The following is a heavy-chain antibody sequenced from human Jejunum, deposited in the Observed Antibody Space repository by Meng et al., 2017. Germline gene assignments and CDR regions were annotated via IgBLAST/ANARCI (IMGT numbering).Heavy chain of an antibody. J-gene: IGHJ5*02. CDR2: INQNGRT. V-gene: IGHV4-34*01. CDR1: GGSFNSYF. D-gene: IGHD2-15*01. CDR3: VRGRDPMVVGELDP. Sequence: VQLQQWGAGLLKPSETLSLTCGVYGGSFNSYFWNWIRQPPGKGLEWIGEINQNGRTNYNPSLESRVTISMDKSKKEFSLRLASVTAADTALYYCVRGRDPMVVGELDPWGQGTLVTVSS.